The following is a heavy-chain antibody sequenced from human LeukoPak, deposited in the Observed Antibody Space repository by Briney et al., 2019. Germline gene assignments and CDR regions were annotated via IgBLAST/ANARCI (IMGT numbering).Heavy chain of an antibody. CDR1: GYTFTGYY. CDR2: INPNSGGT. D-gene: IGHD3-10*01. J-gene: IGHJ3*02. CDR3: ARARTDLWFGDLAYAFEI. Sequence: ASVKVSCKASGYTFTGYYMHWVRQAPGQGLEWMGWINPNSGGTNYAQKFQGWVTMTRDTSISTAYMELRSLRSDDTAVYYCARARTDLWFGDLAYAFEIWGPGTMVTVSS. V-gene: IGHV1-2*04.